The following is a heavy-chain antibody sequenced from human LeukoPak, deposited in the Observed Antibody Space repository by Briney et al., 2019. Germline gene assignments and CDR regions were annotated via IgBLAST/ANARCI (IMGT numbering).Heavy chain of an antibody. J-gene: IGHJ6*03. D-gene: IGHD2-2*01. CDR1: GGTFSSYA. CDR3: ASWDIVVVPAADFHYYYYMDV. V-gene: IGHV1-69*13. Sequence: SVKFSCKASGGTFSSYAISWVRQAPGQGPEWMGGSIPIFGTANYAQKFQGRVTITADESTSTAYMELSSLRSEDTAVYYCASWDIVVVPAADFHYYYYMDVWGKGTTVTVSS. CDR2: SIPIFGTA.